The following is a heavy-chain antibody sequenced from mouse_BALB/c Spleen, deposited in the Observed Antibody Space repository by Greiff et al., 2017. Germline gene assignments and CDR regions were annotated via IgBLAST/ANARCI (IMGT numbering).Heavy chain of an antibody. CDR2: INPSTGYT. V-gene: IGHV1-7*01. J-gene: IGHJ4*01. Sequence: VQLQQSGAELAKPGASVKMSCKASGYTFTSYWMHWVKQRPGQGLEWIGYINPSTGYTEYNQKFKDKATLTADKSSSTAYMQLSSLTSDDSAVYFCARGYGRAMDYWGQGTSVTVSS. CDR1: GYTFTSYW. D-gene: IGHD1-1*01. CDR3: ARGYGRAMDY.